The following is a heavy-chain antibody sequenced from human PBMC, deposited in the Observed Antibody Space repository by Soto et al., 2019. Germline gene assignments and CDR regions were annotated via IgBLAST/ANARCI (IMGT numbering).Heavy chain of an antibody. D-gene: IGHD3-9*01. CDR2: IKQDGSEK. CDR1: GFTFSSYW. CDR3: ARDIRYFDWLLGYYFDY. V-gene: IGHV3-7*01. Sequence: GGSLSLSCAASGFTFSSYWMSWVRQAPGKGLEWVANIKQDGSEKYYVDSVKGRFTISRDNAKNSLYLQMNSLRAEDTAVYYCARDIRYFDWLLGYYFDYWGQGTLVTVSS. J-gene: IGHJ4*02.